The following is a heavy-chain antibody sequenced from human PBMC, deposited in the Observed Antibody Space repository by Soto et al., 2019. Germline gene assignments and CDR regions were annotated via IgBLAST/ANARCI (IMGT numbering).Heavy chain of an antibody. J-gene: IGHJ5*02. D-gene: IGHD2-2*01. CDR3: AKDRVIQLLPIWPDP. Sequence: PGESLKISCVASGFSFSNYGMHWVRQAPGKGLEWVAFVSSDGNNKYYAESVKGRFTISRDNAKNTLYLQVDRLTVDDTAVYYCAKDRVIQLLPIWPDPWGQGTLVTVS. V-gene: IGHV3-30*18. CDR1: GFSFSNYG. CDR2: VSSDGNNK.